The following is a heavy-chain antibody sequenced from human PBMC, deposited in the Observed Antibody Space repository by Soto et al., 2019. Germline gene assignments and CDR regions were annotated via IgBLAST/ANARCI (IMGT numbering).Heavy chain of an antibody. CDR2: FYYSGRT. J-gene: IGHJ5*02. CDR3: ARADYSGNYFGWLDP. Sequence: SETLSLTCTVSGGSITSHDCNWIRQPPGKGLEWIGFFYYSGRTNYNPSLKSRVTISVDTSKNQFSLKLSSVTAADTAVYYCARADYSGNYFGWLDPWGQGTLVTVSS. V-gene: IGHV4-59*11. D-gene: IGHD1-26*01. CDR1: GGSITSHD.